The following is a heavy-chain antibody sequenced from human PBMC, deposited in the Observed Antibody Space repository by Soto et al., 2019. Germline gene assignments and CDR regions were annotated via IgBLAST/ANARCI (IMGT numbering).Heavy chain of an antibody. V-gene: IGHV1-69*02. CDR2: IIPILDIA. CDR3: ARGHTDYYSNPPDFDF. CDR1: GGTFSSYT. D-gene: IGHD4-4*01. Sequence: QVQLVQSGAEVKKPGSSVKVSCKASGGTFSSYTISWVRQAPGQGLEWMGRIIPILDIANYAPKFQGRVTITADKSTTTAYMELNSLRSEDTAVYYCARGHTDYYSNPPDFDFWGQGTLVTVSS. J-gene: IGHJ4*02.